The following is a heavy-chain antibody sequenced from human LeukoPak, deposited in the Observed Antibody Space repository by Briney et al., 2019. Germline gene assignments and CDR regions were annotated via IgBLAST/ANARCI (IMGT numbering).Heavy chain of an antibody. Sequence: ASVKVSCKASGYTFTGYCMHWVRHGPGQGLEWMGWINPNSGGTTYAQKFQGRVIMTRDTSISTAYMELSRLRSDDTAVYYCARARSDILTGHPFDYWGQGTLVTVSS. CDR2: INPNSGGT. CDR3: ARARSDILTGHPFDY. D-gene: IGHD3-9*01. V-gene: IGHV1-2*02. J-gene: IGHJ4*02. CDR1: GYTFTGYC.